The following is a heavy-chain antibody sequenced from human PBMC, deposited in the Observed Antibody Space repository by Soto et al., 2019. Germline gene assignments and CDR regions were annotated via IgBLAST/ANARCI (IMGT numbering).Heavy chain of an antibody. D-gene: IGHD6-13*01. CDR1: GGSISSGGYS. Sequence: PSETLSLTCAVSGGSISSGGYSWSWIRQPPGKGLECIGYIYHSGSTYYNPSLKSRVTISVDTSKNQFSLKLSSVTAADTAVYYCARQGSSIYNWFDPWGQGTLVTVSS. CDR3: ARQGSSIYNWFDP. V-gene: IGHV4-30-2*03. CDR2: IYHSGST. J-gene: IGHJ5*02.